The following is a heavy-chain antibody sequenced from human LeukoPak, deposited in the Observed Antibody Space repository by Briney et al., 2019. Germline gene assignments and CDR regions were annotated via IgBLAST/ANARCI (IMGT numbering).Heavy chain of an antibody. V-gene: IGHV3-30*02. J-gene: IGHJ5*02. D-gene: IGHD3-10*01. CDR2: IRYDGINK. CDR1: EFTFSSYG. CDR3: AKDPFYGSGSYYHLNWFDP. Sequence: PGGSLRLSCAASEFTFSSYGMHWVRQAPGKGLEWVASIRYDGINKYYADSVKGRFTISRDNSKNTLYLQMNSLRAEDTAVYYCAKDPFYGSGSYYHLNWFDPWGQGTLVTVSS.